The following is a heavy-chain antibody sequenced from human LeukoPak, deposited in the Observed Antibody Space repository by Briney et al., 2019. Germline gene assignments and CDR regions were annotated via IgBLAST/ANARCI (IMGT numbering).Heavy chain of an antibody. CDR1: GYTFTSYG. V-gene: IGHV1-18*01. Sequence: ASVKVSCKASGYTFTSYGISWVRQAPGQGLEWMGWISVYNGNTNYAQKFQGRVTMTTDTSTSTAYMELRSLRSDDTAVYYCARPYYDTSGSYFEYWGEGTLVTVSS. CDR2: ISVYNGNT. J-gene: IGHJ4*02. CDR3: ARPYYDTSGSYFEY. D-gene: IGHD3-22*01.